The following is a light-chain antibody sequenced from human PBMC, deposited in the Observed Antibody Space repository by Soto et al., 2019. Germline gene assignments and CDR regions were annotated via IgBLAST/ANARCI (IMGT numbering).Light chain of an antibody. CDR1: QDISNY. CDR3: QQYDNLPLT. Sequence: DIQMTQSPSSLSASVGDRVTITCQASQDISNYLNWYQQKPGKAPKLLIYDASSLETGVPSRFSRSGYGTDFTFTISSLQPEDIATYYCQQYDNLPLTFGGGTKVEIK. J-gene: IGKJ4*01. CDR2: DAS. V-gene: IGKV1-33*01.